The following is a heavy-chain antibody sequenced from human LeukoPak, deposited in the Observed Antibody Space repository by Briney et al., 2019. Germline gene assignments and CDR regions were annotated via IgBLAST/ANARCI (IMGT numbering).Heavy chain of an antibody. J-gene: IGHJ5*02. CDR2: IKQDGSEK. D-gene: IGHD5-12*01. CDR3: AKGTGLIVATGVGFDP. Sequence: GGSLRPSCAASGFTFSSYWMSWVRQAPGKGLEWVANIKQDGSEKYYVDSVEGRFTISRGNAKNSLYLQMNSLRAEDTAVYYCAKGTGLIVATGVGFDPRGQGTLVTVSS. V-gene: IGHV3-7*01. CDR1: GFTFSSYW.